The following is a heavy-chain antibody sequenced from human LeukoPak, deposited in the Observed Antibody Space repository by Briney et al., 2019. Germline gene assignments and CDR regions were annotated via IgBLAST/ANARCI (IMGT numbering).Heavy chain of an antibody. CDR3: ARLGAAAGEFDY. V-gene: IGHV4-39*01. D-gene: IGHD6-13*01. Sequence: AETLCLTCTVSGGSISSSSYYWGWIRQPPGKGLEWIGSIYYSWRTYYNPSLKSRVTISVDTSKNQFSLKMSSVTAADTAVYYCARLGAAAGEFDYWGQGTLVTVSS. CDR2: IYYSWRT. CDR1: GGSISSSSYY. J-gene: IGHJ4*02.